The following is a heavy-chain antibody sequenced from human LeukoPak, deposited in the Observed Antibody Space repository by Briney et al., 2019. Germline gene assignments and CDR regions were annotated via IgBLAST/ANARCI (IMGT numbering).Heavy chain of an antibody. Sequence: GGSLRLSCAASGFTFSSYAMSWVRQAPGKGLEWVSAISGSGGSTYYADSVKGRFTISRDSSKNTLYLQMNSLRAEDTSVYYCAKGQYPGPVLDVWGEGTTVTVSS. J-gene: IGHJ6*04. D-gene: IGHD2-2*01. CDR2: ISGSGGST. V-gene: IGHV3-23*01. CDR1: GFTFSSYA. CDR3: AKGQYPGPVLDV.